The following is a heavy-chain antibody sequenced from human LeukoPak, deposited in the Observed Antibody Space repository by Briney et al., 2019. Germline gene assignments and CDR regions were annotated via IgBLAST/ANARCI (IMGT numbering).Heavy chain of an antibody. J-gene: IGHJ6*02. D-gene: IGHD6-19*01. CDR2: IYHSGST. Sequence: PGTLSLTCAVSGGSISSSNWWSWVRQPPGKGLEWIGEIYHSGSTNYNPSLKSRVTISVDTSKNQFSLKLSSVTAADTAVYYCARVTHSSGWLRALYYYYGMDVWGQGTTVTVSS. CDR3: ARVTHSSGWLRALYYYYGMDV. V-gene: IGHV4-4*03. CDR1: GGSISSSNW.